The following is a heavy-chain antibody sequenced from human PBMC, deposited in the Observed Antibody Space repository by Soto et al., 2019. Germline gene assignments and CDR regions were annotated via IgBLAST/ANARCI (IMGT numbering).Heavy chain of an antibody. CDR1: GGSFSGYY. D-gene: IGHD3-3*01. V-gene: IGHV4-34*01. J-gene: IGHJ5*01. CDR3: ASAWSGRRYFWSDLYNWFDP. Sequence: PSETLSLTCAVSGGSFSGYYWSGIRQPPGKGLEWIGEINHSGSTNYNPSLESRVTISVDTSKNQFSLKLSSVTAADTAVYYCASAWSGRRYFWSDLYNWFDPWGQGTLVTVSS. CDR2: INHSGST.